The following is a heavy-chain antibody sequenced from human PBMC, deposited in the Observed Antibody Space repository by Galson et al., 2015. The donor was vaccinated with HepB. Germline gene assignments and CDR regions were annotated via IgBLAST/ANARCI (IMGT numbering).Heavy chain of an antibody. Sequence: SLRVSCTASGFTFTSYWMSWVRQAPGKGLEWMGNIKPDGSERYYVDTVQGRLTITRDTAKHTLYLQMNSLRAEDTAVYYCARTMRGGQWLLRDDYYYGMDVWGQGTTVIVSS. CDR1: GFTFTSYW. CDR3: ARTMRGGQWLLRDDYYYGMDV. V-gene: IGHV3-7*03. CDR2: IKPDGSER. D-gene: IGHD6-19*01. J-gene: IGHJ6*02.